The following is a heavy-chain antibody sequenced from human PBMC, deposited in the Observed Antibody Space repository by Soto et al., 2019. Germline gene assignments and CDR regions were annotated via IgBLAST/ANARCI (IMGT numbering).Heavy chain of an antibody. CDR3: AKDQRAAGYMDV. J-gene: IGHJ6*03. CDR2: ISGSGGST. Sequence: EVQLLESGGGLVQPGGSLRLSCAASGFTFSSYAMSWVRQAPGKGLEWVSAISGSGGSTYYADSVKGRFTISRDNSKNTLYLKMNSLRAEDTDVYYCAKDQRAAGYMDVWGKGTTVTVSS. V-gene: IGHV3-23*01. CDR1: GFTFSSYA. D-gene: IGHD6-25*01.